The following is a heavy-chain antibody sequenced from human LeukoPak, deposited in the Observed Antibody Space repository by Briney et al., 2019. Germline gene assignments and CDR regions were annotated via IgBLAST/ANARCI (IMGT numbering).Heavy chain of an antibody. D-gene: IGHD5-24*01. CDR3: ARGEKATIGYD. CDR1: GGSINYFY. J-gene: IGHJ4*02. V-gene: IGHV4-59*01. Sequence: PSETLSLTCTVSGGSINYFYGSWIRQPPGEGLEWIGYIYYSGSANYNPSLRSRVTLSVDTSKNEFSLTLSSVTAADTGIYYCARGEKATIGYDWGQGTLVTVSS. CDR2: IYYSGSA.